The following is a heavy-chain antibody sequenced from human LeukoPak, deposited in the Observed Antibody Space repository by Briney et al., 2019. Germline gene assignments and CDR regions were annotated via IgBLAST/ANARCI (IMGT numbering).Heavy chain of an antibody. D-gene: IGHD1-1*01. Sequence: KPSGTLSLTCTVSGASISSHYWSWIRQPPGRGMEWIGYIYYSGSPNYNPSLKSGVTIPVATSKNQFFLKLSSVTAAATAVFSFASSRERYPNWFDPWSQGTLVTVSS. J-gene: IGHJ5*02. CDR3: ASSRERYPNWFDP. CDR2: IYYSGSP. V-gene: IGHV4-59*11. CDR1: GASISSHY.